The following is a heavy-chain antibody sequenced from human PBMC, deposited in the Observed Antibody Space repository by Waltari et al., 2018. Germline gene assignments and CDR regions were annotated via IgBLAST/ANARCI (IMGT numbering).Heavy chain of an antibody. CDR1: GFTVSSNY. J-gene: IGHJ6*02. D-gene: IGHD3-16*01. CDR2: IYSGGST. V-gene: IGHV3-66*02. Sequence: EVQLVESGGGLVQPGGSLRLSCAASGFTVSSNYISWVRQAPGKGLEWVSVIYSGGSTYYADSVKGRFTISRDNSKNTLYLQMNSLRAEDTAVYYCARCWGWSHTGGYYYYGMDVWGQGTTVTVSS. CDR3: ARCWGWSHTGGYYYYGMDV.